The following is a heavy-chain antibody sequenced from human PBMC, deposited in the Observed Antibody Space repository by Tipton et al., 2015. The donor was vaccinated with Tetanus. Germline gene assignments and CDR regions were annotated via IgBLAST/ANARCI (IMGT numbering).Heavy chain of an antibody. CDR3: AGLYYYDSASYPLY. D-gene: IGHD3-10*01. CDR2: IWYDGSA. J-gene: IGHJ4*02. CDR1: GGSVSNSDYY. V-gene: IGHV4-39*01. Sequence: TLSLTCTVSGGSVSNSDYYWGWVRQSPGKGLEWIGSIWYDGSAYYNPSLKSRVTISVDTSKNQFSLKVRSVTAADTAVFYCAGLYYYDSASYPLYWGQGTLVTVSS.